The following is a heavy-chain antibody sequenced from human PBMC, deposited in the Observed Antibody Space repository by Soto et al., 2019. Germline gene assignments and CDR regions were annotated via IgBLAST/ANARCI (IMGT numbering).Heavy chain of an antibody. CDR2: ISYIGST. Sequence: SETLSLTCTVSGGSISSSTYYWGWIRQPPGKGLEWIGTISYIGSTFYNPSLDSRVIISVDTSKNQFSLKLSSVTAADTAVYYCARGYGRNFDYWGQGTLVTVSS. D-gene: IGHD5-18*01. V-gene: IGHV4-39*01. CDR3: ARGYGRNFDY. CDR1: GGSISSSTYY. J-gene: IGHJ4*02.